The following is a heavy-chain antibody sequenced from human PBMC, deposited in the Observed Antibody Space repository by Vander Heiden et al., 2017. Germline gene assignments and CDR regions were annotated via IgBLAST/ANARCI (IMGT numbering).Heavy chain of an antibody. CDR2: IDGRGGNT. Sequence: EVQLLESGGGLVQPGGSLRLSCAASGCSFSSYAMSWVRQAPGKGLEWVSAIDGRGGNTYYADSVKGRFTISRDNSKNTLYLEMNSLRAEDTAVYYCAKPGCSGTSCFYWYFDLWGRGTLVTVSS. CDR1: GCSFSSYA. J-gene: IGHJ2*01. CDR3: AKPGCSGTSCFYWYFDL. V-gene: IGHV3-23*01. D-gene: IGHD2-2*01.